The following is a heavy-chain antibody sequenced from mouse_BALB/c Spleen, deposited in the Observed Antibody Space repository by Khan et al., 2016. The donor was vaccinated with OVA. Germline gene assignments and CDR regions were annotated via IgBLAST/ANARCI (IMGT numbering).Heavy chain of an antibody. CDR2: IDPCSGGT. CDR3: RRNGYVARFTY. V-gene: IGHV1-42*01. J-gene: IGHJ3*01. CDR1: GYSFTNYY. Sequence: VQLKQSGPELMKPGASVKISCKASGYSFTNYYMHWVMQSPGQSLEWIGDIDPCSGGTTFNQKFKSKATLTVDKSSSTAYIRLSSLTSEDSAVYYCRRNGYVARFTYWGQGTLVTVSA.